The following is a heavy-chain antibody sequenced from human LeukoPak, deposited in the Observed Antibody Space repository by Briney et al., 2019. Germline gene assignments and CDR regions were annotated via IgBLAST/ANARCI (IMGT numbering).Heavy chain of an antibody. CDR2: ISHTGLT. D-gene: IGHD1-1*01. CDR1: GGSFSGYY. CDR3: GRVPDITARPCDT. J-gene: IGHJ5*02. V-gene: IGHV4-34*01. Sequence: PSETLSLTCAVYGGSFSGYYWTLIRQTPGKGLEWIGEISHTGLTGSNPSLKSRVTIFVDSSKKQFSLRMTSVTAADTGVYYCGRVPDITARPCDTWGPGTLVTVSS.